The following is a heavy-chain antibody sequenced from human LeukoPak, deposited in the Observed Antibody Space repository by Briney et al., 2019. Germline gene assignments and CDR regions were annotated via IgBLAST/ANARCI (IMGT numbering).Heavy chain of an antibody. CDR2: TKSKTDGGTT. Sequence: KPGGSLRLXCAASGFTSSNAWMRWVRQAPGKGLEWVGRTKSKTDGGTTDYAAPVKGRFTISRDDSKNTLYLQMNSLKTEDTAVYYCTTARVSSAFDIWGQGTMVTVSS. J-gene: IGHJ3*02. CDR3: TTARVSSAFDI. CDR1: GFTSSNAW. D-gene: IGHD5/OR15-5a*01. V-gene: IGHV3-15*01.